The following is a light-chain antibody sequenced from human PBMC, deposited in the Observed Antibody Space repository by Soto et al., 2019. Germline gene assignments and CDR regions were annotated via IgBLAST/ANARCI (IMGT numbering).Light chain of an antibody. CDR2: DVS. Sequence: QSALTQPASVSGSPGQSITISCTGTSSDVGYYNYVSWYQQHPGKAPKLMIYDVSNRPSGVSNRFSGSKSGNTASLTISGLQAEDEADYYCSSDTISSTVVFGGGSKLTVL. J-gene: IGLJ2*01. CDR3: SSDTISSTVV. V-gene: IGLV2-14*01. CDR1: SSDVGYYNY.